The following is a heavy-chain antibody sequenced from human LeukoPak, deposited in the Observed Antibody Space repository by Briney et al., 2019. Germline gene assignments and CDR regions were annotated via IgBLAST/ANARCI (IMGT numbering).Heavy chain of an antibody. CDR2: IKQDGSEK. CDR1: GFTFSSYW. Sequence: GGSLRLSCAASGFTFSSYWMSWVRQAPGKGLEWVANIKQDGSEKYYVDSVKGRFTISRDNAKNSLYLQMNSLRAEDTAVYYCARVGSSGYYYYYFDYWGQGTLVTVSS. D-gene: IGHD3-22*01. J-gene: IGHJ4*02. V-gene: IGHV3-7*03. CDR3: ARVGSSGYYYYYFDY.